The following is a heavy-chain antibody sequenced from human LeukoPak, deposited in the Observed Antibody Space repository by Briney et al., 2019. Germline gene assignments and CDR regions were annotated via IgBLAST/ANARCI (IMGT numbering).Heavy chain of an antibody. V-gene: IGHV1-69*04. J-gene: IGHJ5*02. CDR2: TIPIFGIA. CDR1: GGTFSSYA. D-gene: IGHD4-11*01. CDR3: AREVVTTNRNWFDP. Sequence: SVKVSCKASGGTFSSYAISWVRQAPGQGLEWMGRTIPIFGIANYAQKFQGRVTITADKSTSTAYMELSSLRSEDTAVYYCAREVVTTNRNWFDPWGQGTLVTVSS.